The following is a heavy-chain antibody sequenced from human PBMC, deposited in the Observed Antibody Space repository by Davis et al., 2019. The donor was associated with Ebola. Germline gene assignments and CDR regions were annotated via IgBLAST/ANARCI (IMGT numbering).Heavy chain of an antibody. CDR1: GYTFTSYY. D-gene: IGHD4-23*01. J-gene: IGHJ4*02. CDR3: ARDLAGGGNGGD. CDR2: INPSGGST. V-gene: IGHV1-46*01. Sequence: ASVKVSCKASGYTFTSYYMHWVRQAPGQGLEWMGIINPSGGSTNYAQKFQGRVTITADKSTSTAYMELSSLRSEDTAVYYCARDLAGGGNGGDWGQGTLVTVSS.